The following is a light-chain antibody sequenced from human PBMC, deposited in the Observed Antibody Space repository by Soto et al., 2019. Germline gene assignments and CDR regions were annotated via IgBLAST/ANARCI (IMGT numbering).Light chain of an antibody. V-gene: IGLV2-14*01. CDR2: EVS. CDR1: SSDVGGYNY. CDR3: RSYTSSLTLGV. J-gene: IGLJ3*02. Sequence: QSALTQPASVSGSPGQSITISCTGTSSDVGGYNYVSWYQQHPGKAPKLMIYEVSNRPSGVSNRFSGSKSGNTASLTISGLQAEDEADYYCRSYTSSLTLGVFGGGTKLTVL.